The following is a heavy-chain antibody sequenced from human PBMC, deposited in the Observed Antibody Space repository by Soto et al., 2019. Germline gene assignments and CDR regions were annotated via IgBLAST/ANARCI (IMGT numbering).Heavy chain of an antibody. D-gene: IGHD3-3*01. V-gene: IGHV4-39*01. CDR3: ARRLDSFYDFWSGSAAFDI. Sequence: SETLSLTCTVSGGSISSSRYYWGWIRQRPGKGLEWIGSVFYSGTTFYHPSLKSRVTISVDTSKNQFSLKLSSVTAADTAVYYCARRLDSFYDFWSGSAAFDIWGQGTMVTVSS. CDR2: VFYSGTT. CDR1: GGSISSSRYY. J-gene: IGHJ3*02.